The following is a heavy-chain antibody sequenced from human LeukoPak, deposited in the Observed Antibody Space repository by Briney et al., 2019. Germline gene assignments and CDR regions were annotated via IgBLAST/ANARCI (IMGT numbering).Heavy chain of an antibody. CDR2: IIPIFGTA. D-gene: IGHD1-26*01. Sequence: ASVKVSCKASGGTFSSYAISWVRQAPGQGLEWMGGIIPIFGTANYAQKFQDRVTITADKSTGTAYMELSSLRSEDTAVYYCARDEGAKIAFHIWGQGTMVTVSS. CDR1: GGTFSSYA. J-gene: IGHJ3*02. CDR3: ARDEGAKIAFHI. V-gene: IGHV1-69*06.